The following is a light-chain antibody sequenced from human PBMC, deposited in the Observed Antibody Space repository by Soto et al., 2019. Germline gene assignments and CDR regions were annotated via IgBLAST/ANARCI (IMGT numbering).Light chain of an antibody. CDR2: GAS. CDR3: QQYGSSPPYT. V-gene: IGKV3-20*01. CDR1: QTFSSGY. J-gene: IGKJ2*01. Sequence: EIVLTQSPGTLSLSPGERATLSCRASQTFSSGYLAWYQQKPGQAPRLLIYGASSRATGIPDRFSGSGSGTDFTLTISRLEPADFAVYYCQQYGSSPPYTFGQGTKLEIK.